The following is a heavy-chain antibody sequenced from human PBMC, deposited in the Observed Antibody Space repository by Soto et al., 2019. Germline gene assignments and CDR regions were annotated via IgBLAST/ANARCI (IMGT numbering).Heavy chain of an antibody. D-gene: IGHD3-3*01. J-gene: IGHJ5*02. CDR3: ARAYYDFWSGYLNNWFDP. Sequence: QVPLVQSGAEVKKPGASVKVSCKASGYTFTSYGISWVRQAPGQGLEWMGWISAYNGNTNYAQKLQGRVTMTTDTSTSTGYMELRSLRSDDTAVYYCARAYYDFWSGYLNNWFDPWGQGALVTVSS. CDR2: ISAYNGNT. CDR1: GYTFTSYG. V-gene: IGHV1-18*01.